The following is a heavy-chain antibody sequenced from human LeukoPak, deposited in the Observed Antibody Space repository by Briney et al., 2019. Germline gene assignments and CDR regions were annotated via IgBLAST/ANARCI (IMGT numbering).Heavy chain of an antibody. Sequence: GASVKVSCKASGYTFTSYYMHWVRQAPGQGLEWMGWMNPNSGNTGYAQKFQGRVTMTRNTSISTAYMELSSLRSEDTAVYYCARGLNYYDSSGPEDYWGQGTLVTVSS. V-gene: IGHV1-8*02. J-gene: IGHJ4*02. CDR2: MNPNSGNT. CDR3: ARGLNYYDSSGPEDY. CDR1: GYTFTSYY. D-gene: IGHD3-22*01.